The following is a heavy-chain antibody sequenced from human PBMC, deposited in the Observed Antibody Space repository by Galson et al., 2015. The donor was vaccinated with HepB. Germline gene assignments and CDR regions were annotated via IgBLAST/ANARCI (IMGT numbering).Heavy chain of an antibody. V-gene: IGHV1-18*01. D-gene: IGHD1-1*01. CDR1: GYSFSNYG. Sequence: SVKVSCKASGYSFSNYGLSWIRQAPGPGLEWMGWFSGYDGSTNYAQKFQGRVTMTADASTGTAYLELTNLGSDDTAVYYCARDSRLELRLNNYFSYGMDVWGQGSAVTVSS. CDR2: FSGYDGST. CDR3: ARDSRLELRLNNYFSYGMDV. J-gene: IGHJ6*02.